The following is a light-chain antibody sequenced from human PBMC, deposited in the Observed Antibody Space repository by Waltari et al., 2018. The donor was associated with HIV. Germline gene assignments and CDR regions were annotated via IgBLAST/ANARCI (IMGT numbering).Light chain of an antibody. CDR3: MQSRRTPWT. Sequence: DIVMTQSPLSLPVTPGEAASISCTSSQSLLSRNGYNFLNWCLLQPGKSPQLLIYLGSNRASGFPDRFSGSGAGTDFTLKISRVEAGDVWVYDCMQSRRTPWTFGQGTKVEIK. CDR2: LGS. V-gene: IGKV2-28*01. CDR1: QSLLSRNGYNF. J-gene: IGKJ1*01.